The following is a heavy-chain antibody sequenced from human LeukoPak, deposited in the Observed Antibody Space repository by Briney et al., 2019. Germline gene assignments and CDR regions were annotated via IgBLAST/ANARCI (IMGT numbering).Heavy chain of an antibody. J-gene: IGHJ2*01. Sequence: SVKVSCKASGGTFSSYAISWVRQAPGQGLEWMGGIIPIFGTANYAQKFQGRVTITADESTSTAYMELSSLRSEDTAVYYCGFGLQPRREVWYFDLWGRGTLVTVSS. CDR2: IIPIFGTA. D-gene: IGHD3-10*01. CDR1: GGTFSSYA. CDR3: GFGLQPRREVWYFDL. V-gene: IGHV1-69*13.